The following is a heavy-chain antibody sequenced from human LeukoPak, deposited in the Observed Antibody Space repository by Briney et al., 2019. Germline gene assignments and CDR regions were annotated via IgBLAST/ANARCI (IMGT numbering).Heavy chain of an antibody. J-gene: IGHJ4*02. Sequence: ASVKVSCKASGYSFTSYGITWVRQAPGQRLEWMGWISPYNGDTHYAQSFQGRVTLTTDTSTTTAYMELNILNTDDTAMYYCVALLLGYRSNASCYPFDYWGQGTLVTVSS. CDR2: ISPYNGDT. D-gene: IGHD2-2*01. V-gene: IGHV1-18*01. CDR1: GYSFTSYG. CDR3: VALLLGYRSNASCYPFDY.